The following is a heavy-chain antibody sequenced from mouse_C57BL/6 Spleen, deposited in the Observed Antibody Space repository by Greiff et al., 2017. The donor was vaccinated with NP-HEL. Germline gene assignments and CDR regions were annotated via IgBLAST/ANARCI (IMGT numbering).Heavy chain of an antibody. Sequence: EVMLVESGAELVKPGASVKLSCTASGFNIKDYYMHWVKQRTEQGLEWIGRIDPEDGETKYAPKFQSKATITADTSSNTAYLQLSSLTSEDTAVYYCARTGTFYAMDYWGQGTSVTVSS. V-gene: IGHV14-2*01. CDR2: IDPEDGET. CDR3: ARTGTFYAMDY. CDR1: GFNIKDYY. J-gene: IGHJ4*01. D-gene: IGHD4-1*01.